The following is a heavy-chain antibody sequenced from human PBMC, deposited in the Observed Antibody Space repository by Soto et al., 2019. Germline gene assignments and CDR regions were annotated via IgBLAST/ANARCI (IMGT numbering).Heavy chain of an antibody. CDR2: IIPIFGTA. CDR1: GGTFSSYA. J-gene: IGHJ4*02. Sequence: QVQLVQSGAEVKKPGSSVKVSCKASGGTFSSYAISWVRQAPGQGLEWMGGIIPIFGTANYAQKLQGRVTITADESKRTAYMELSSLRSEDKSVYYCARVSDRRRWDFEYWGQGNLVTVSS. V-gene: IGHV1-69*01. D-gene: IGHD1-26*01. CDR3: ARVSDRRRWDFEY.